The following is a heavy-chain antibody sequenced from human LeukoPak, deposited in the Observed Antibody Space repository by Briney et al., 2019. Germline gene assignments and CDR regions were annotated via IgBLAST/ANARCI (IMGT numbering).Heavy chain of an antibody. CDR1: GFTFSSYG. CDR2: ISYDGSNK. Sequence: PGGSLRLSCAASGFTFSSYGMHWVRQAPGKGLEWVAVISYDGSNKYYADSVKGRFTTSRDSSKNTLYLQMNSLRAEDTAVYYCAKGPYGDYKYYFDYWGQGTLVTVSS. CDR3: AKGPYGDYKYYFDY. D-gene: IGHD4-17*01. J-gene: IGHJ4*02. V-gene: IGHV3-30*18.